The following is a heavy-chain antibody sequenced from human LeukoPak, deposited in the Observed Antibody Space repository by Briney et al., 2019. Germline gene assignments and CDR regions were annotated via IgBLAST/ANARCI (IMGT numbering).Heavy chain of an antibody. CDR1: GVSMSSSPYY. J-gene: IGHJ5*02. CDR2: IYDSGNT. V-gene: IGHV4-39*01. Sequence: KPSETLSLTCTVPGVSMSSSPYYWGWIRQPPGKGLEWIGTIYDSGNTNYNPSLRSRLTISVDTSRNQFSLKLSSVTAADTAVYYCARHDCDSSRCSVNWFDPWGQGTLVTVSS. D-gene: IGHD2/OR15-2a*01. CDR3: ARHDCDSSRCSVNWFDP.